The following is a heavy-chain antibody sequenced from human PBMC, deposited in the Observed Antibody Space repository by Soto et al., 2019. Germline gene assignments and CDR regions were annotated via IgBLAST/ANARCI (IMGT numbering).Heavy chain of an antibody. Sequence: QVQLVESGGGVVQPGRSLRLSCAASGFTFSSYAMHWVRQAPGKGLEWVAVISYDGSNKYYADSVKGRFTISRDNSKNTLYLQMNSLRAEVTAVYYCASLYPGNYWGQGTLVTVSS. CDR1: GFTFSSYA. J-gene: IGHJ4*02. CDR2: ISYDGSNK. D-gene: IGHD2-15*01. CDR3: ASLYPGNY. V-gene: IGHV3-30-3*01.